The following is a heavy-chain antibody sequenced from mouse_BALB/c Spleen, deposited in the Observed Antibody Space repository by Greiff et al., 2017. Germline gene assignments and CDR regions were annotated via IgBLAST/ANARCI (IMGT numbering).Heavy chain of an antibody. CDR3: AREEYGNYWFAY. CDR2: INSNGGST. CDR1: GFTFSSYG. V-gene: IGHV5-6-3*01. J-gene: IGHJ3*01. Sequence: EVKLMESGGGLVQPGGSLKLSCAASGFTFSSYGMSWVRQTPDKRLELVATINSNGGSTYYPDSVKGRFTISRDNAKNTLYLQMSSLKSEDTAMYYCAREEYGNYWFAYWGQGTLVTVSA. D-gene: IGHD2-10*02.